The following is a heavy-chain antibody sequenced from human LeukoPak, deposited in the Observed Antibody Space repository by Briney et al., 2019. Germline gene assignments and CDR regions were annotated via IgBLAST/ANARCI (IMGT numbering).Heavy chain of an antibody. CDR1: GLTFRNYA. CDR2: ISGDGTDK. CDR3: AKGGHYSFFDY. Sequence: GGSLRLSCAASGLTFRNYAMTWVRQAPGKGLEWVSTISGDGTDKYFADSVKGRFTISKDNSKSTVSLQMNSLRVEDMAVYYCAKGGHYSFFDYWGQGTLVTVSS. V-gene: IGHV3-23*01. D-gene: IGHD2-15*01. J-gene: IGHJ4*02.